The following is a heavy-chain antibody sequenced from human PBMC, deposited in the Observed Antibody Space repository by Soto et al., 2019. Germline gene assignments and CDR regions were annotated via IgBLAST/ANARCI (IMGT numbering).Heavy chain of an antibody. Sequence: SVKVSCKASGGTFSSYAISWVRQAPGQGLEWMGGIIPIFGTANYAQKFQGRVTITADESTSTAYMELSSLRSEDTAVYYCARDRVTAITYYYYYGMDVWGQGTTVTVSS. D-gene: IGHD2-21*02. J-gene: IGHJ6*02. CDR1: GGTFSSYA. CDR2: IIPIFGTA. V-gene: IGHV1-69*13. CDR3: ARDRVTAITYYYYYGMDV.